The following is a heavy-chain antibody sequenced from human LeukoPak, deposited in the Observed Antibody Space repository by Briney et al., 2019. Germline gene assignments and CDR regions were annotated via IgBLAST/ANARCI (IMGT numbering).Heavy chain of an antibody. J-gene: IGHJ3*02. CDR1: GFTFSSYA. CDR2: IWYDGSNK. D-gene: IGHD3-22*01. Sequence: GGSLRLSCAASGFTFSSYAMSWVRQAPGKGLEWVAVIWYDGSNKYYADSVKGRFTISRDNSKNTLYLQMNSLRAEDTAVYYCAKGSMIVVAHDAFDIWGQGTMVTVSS. V-gene: IGHV3-33*06. CDR3: AKGSMIVVAHDAFDI.